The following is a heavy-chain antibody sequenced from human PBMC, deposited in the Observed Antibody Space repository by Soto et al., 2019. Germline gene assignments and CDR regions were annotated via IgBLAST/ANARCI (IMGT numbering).Heavy chain of an antibody. CDR1: GGTFSSYA. CDR2: IIPIFGTA. Sequence: SVKVSCKASGGTFSSYAISWVRQAPGQGLEWMGGIIPIFGTANYAQKFQGRVTITADESTSTAYMELSSLRSEDTAVYYCARGHVVVPSAILSPYYYYGMDVWGQGTTVTVSS. D-gene: IGHD2-2*01. V-gene: IGHV1-69*13. CDR3: ARGHVVVPSAILSPYYYYGMDV. J-gene: IGHJ6*02.